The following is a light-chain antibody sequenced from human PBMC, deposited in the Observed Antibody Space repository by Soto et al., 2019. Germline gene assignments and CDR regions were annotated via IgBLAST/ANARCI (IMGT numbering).Light chain of an antibody. V-gene: IGKV1-33*01. CDR2: DAS. Sequence: DIQMTQSPSSLSASVGDRVTITCQASQDISNYLNWYQQKPGKAPKLLIYDASNLETGGPSRFSGSGSGTDFTFTISSLQPEDIATYYCQQYDNLPLTFGVGTKVEIK. CDR1: QDISNY. J-gene: IGKJ4*01. CDR3: QQYDNLPLT.